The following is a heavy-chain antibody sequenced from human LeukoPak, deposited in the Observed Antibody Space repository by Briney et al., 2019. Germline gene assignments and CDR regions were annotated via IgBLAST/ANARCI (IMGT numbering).Heavy chain of an antibody. CDR2: ITGIGDNT. CDR3: ARDNGVAARPGAGYDAFDI. V-gene: IGHV3-23*01. J-gene: IGHJ3*02. D-gene: IGHD6-6*01. CDR1: GFTFSSYG. Sequence: PGGSLRLSCAASGFTFSSYGMSWVRQAPGKGLEWVSAITGIGDNTNYADSVKGRFTISRDNSKNTLYLQMNSLRAEDTAVYYCARDNGVAARPGAGYDAFDIWGQGTMVTVSS.